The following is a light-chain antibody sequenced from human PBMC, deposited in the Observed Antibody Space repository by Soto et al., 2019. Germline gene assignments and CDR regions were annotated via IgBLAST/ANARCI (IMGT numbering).Light chain of an antibody. CDR2: GAS. Sequence: DIQMTQSPSSLSASVGDRVTITCRASQSINNYLSWYQQTPGKAPNLLIFGASDLETGVPSRFSGSGSGTDFTLTISSLQPEDFATYYCQHTNNFHFTFGQGTRREIK. J-gene: IGKJ5*01. V-gene: IGKV1-39*01. CDR1: QSINNY. CDR3: QHTNNFHFT.